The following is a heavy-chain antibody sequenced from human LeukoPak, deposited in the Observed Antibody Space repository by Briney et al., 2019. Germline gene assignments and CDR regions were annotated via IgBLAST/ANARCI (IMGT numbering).Heavy chain of an antibody. V-gene: IGHV3-15*01. D-gene: IGHD3-22*01. CDR3: TRPMRGP. Sequence: GGSLRLSCAASGFTFSNAWMSWVRQAPGKGLEWVGRIISKTDGGTTDYAAPVKGRFTISRDDSKNTLYLQMNSLKTEDTAVYYCTRPMRGPWGQGTLVTVSS. J-gene: IGHJ5*02. CDR2: IISKTDGGTT. CDR1: GFTFSNAW.